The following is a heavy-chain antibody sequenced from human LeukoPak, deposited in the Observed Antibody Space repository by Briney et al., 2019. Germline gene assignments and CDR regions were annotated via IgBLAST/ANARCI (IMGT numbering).Heavy chain of an antibody. V-gene: IGHV3-7*03. Sequence: GGSLRLSCAASGFTFSSYWMNWARQAPGKGLEWVASINHNGNVNYYVDSVKGRFTISRDNSKNTLYLQMNSLRAEDTAVYYCAKRRRYCSSTSCLNYYYGIDVWGQGTTVTVSS. CDR1: GFTFSSYW. CDR3: AKRRRYCSSTSCLNYYYGIDV. CDR2: INHNGNVN. D-gene: IGHD2-2*01. J-gene: IGHJ6*02.